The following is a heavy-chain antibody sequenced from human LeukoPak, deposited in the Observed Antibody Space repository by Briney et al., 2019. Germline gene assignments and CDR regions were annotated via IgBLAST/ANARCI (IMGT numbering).Heavy chain of an antibody. CDR2: IGTAGDT. Sequence: QPGGSLRLSCAASGVTFSDYDMHWVRQATGKGLEWVSAIGTAGDTYYTGSVKGRFTISRENAKNSLYLQMNSLRAGDTAVYYCVRVSKERVGGVYYFDYWGQGTPVTVSS. CDR3: VRVSKERVGGVYYFDY. V-gene: IGHV3-13*01. D-gene: IGHD1-1*01. CDR1: GVTFSDYD. J-gene: IGHJ4*02.